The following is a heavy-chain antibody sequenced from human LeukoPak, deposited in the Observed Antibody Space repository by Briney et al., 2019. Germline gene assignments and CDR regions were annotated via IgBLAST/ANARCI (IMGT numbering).Heavy chain of an antibody. Sequence: SVKVSCKASGYTFTSYGISWVRQAPGQGLEWMGGIIPIFGTANYAQKFQGRVTITADESTSTAYMELSSLRSEDTAVYYCARDSELLVFDYWGQGTLVTVSS. CDR2: IIPIFGTA. CDR3: ARDSELLVFDY. CDR1: GYTFTSYG. D-gene: IGHD1-26*01. V-gene: IGHV1-69*13. J-gene: IGHJ4*02.